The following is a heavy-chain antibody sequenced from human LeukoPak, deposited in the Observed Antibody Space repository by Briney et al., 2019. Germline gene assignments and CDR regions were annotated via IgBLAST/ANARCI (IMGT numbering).Heavy chain of an antibody. D-gene: IGHD3-16*01. CDR3: ARLRGKLSIRNNWFDP. CDR2: IYYSGST. J-gene: IGHJ5*02. V-gene: IGHV4-59*08. CDR1: GGSISSYY. Sequence: SETLSLTCTVSGGSISSYYWSWIRQPPGKGLEWIGYIYYSGSTNYNPSLKSRVTISVDTSKNQFSLKLSSVTAADTAVYYCARLRGKLSIRNNWFDPWGQGTLVTVSS.